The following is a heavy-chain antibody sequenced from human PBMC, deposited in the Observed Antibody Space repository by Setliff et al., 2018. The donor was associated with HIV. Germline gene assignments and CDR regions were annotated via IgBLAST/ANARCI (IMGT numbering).Heavy chain of an antibody. D-gene: IGHD3-10*01. CDR2: FSPRGRT. J-gene: IGHJ3*02. CDR1: GYSISSDYY. Sequence: PSETLSLTCAVSGYSISSDYYWGWIRQPPGKGLEWIGSFSPRGRTYQNGSLKSRVTISVDRSRNQFSLKLTSVTAADTAIYYCASTTSGVSGSYPAHAFDIWGQGTMGTVSS. CDR3: ASTTSGVSGSYPAHAFDI. V-gene: IGHV4-38-2*01.